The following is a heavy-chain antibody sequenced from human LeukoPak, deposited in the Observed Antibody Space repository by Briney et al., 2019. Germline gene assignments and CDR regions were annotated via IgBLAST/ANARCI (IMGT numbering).Heavy chain of an antibody. J-gene: IGHJ3*02. V-gene: IGHV5-51*01. CDR2: IYPGDSDT. CDR3: ARGLAAAGTGEAFDI. Sequence: GESLKISCKGSGYSFTSYWIGWVRQMPGKGLEWMGIIYPGDSDTRYSPSFQGQVTISADKSISTAYLQWSSLKASDTAMYYCARGLAAAGTGEAFDIWGQGTMVTVSS. D-gene: IGHD6-13*01. CDR1: GYSFTSYW.